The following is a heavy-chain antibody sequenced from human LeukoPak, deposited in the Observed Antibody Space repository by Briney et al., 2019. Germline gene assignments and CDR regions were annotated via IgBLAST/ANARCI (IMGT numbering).Heavy chain of an antibody. J-gene: IGHJ4*02. CDR1: GFIFSNYA. V-gene: IGHV3-23*01. CDR3: ARGASSLAFDS. CDR2: ISASGAVT. Sequence: GGSLRLSCAASGFIFSNYAMSWVRQAPREGLEWVSAISASGAVTKSTDSVEGRFTISRDSAKNTLYLQMNSLRADDTAVYYCARGASSLAFDSWGQGTLVTVSS.